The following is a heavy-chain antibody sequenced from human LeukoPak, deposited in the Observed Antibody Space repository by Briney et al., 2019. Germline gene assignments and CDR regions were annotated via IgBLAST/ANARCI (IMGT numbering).Heavy chain of an antibody. Sequence: GRSLTLSCAASGFSIDDYAIHWVRQPPGKGLEWVSGISWNSANIGYADSIKGRFTISRDNAKNSVDLQIDSLRAEDTALYYCAKDNGPKSALDLWGQGTVVIVSS. CDR1: GFSIDDYA. D-gene: IGHD4-17*01. CDR3: AKDNGPKSALDL. V-gene: IGHV3-9*01. J-gene: IGHJ3*01. CDR2: ISWNSANI.